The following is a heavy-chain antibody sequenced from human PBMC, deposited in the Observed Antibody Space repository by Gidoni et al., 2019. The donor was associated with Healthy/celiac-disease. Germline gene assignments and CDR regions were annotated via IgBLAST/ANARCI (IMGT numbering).Heavy chain of an antibody. CDR2: ST. Sequence: STNYNPSLKSRVTISVDTSKNQFSLKLSSVTAADTAVYYCAREGEYSSHGFDYWGQGTLVTVSS. CDR3: AREGEYSSHGFDY. D-gene: IGHD6-6*01. V-gene: IGHV4-59*01. J-gene: IGHJ4*02.